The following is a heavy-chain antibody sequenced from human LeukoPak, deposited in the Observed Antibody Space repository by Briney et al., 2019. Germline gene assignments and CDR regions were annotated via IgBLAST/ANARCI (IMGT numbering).Heavy chain of an antibody. V-gene: IGHV5-51*01. Sequence: YPGDSHTRYSPSFQGQVTISADKSISTAYLQWSSLKASDTAMYYCARPGQWLDMGSFDYWGQGTLVTVSS. D-gene: IGHD6-19*01. CDR2: YPGDSHT. CDR3: ARPGQWLDMGSFDY. J-gene: IGHJ4*02.